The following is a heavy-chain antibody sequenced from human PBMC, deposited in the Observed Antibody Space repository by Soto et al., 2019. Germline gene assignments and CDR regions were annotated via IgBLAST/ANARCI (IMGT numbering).Heavy chain of an antibody. D-gene: IGHD3-3*01. Sequence: QERLVQSGAEVRKPGSSVKVSCKVTGGTSTRYAINWVRQAPGQGLEWMGGIVPMFGTSKYAQTFQGRVTITADTSTNIAYMELRSLRSEDTAGYYCNRGSEYDFWSGYLWGQGPLVSVAS. CDR3: NRGSEYDFWSGYL. J-gene: IGHJ4*02. CDR1: GGTSTRYA. V-gene: IGHV1-69*06. CDR2: IVPMFGTS.